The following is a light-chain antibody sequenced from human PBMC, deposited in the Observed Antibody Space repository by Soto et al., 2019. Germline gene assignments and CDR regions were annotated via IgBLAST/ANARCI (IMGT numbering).Light chain of an antibody. CDR3: VLYMGSGIWV. V-gene: IGLV8-61*01. CDR2: STY. CDR1: SGSVSTNNY. J-gene: IGLJ3*02. Sequence: QTVVTQEPSFSVSPGATVTLTCGLSSGSVSTNNYPSWYQQTPGQAPLTLIYSTYTRSSGVPDRFSASILGNKAALTITGAQADDESDYYCVLYMGSGIWVFGGGTKGTVI.